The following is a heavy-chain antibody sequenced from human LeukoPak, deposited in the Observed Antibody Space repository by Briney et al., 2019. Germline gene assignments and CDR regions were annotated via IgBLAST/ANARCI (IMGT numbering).Heavy chain of an antibody. CDR1: GGSISSYY. V-gene: IGHV4-59*01. Sequence: PSETLSLTCTVSGGSISSYYWSWIRQPPGKGLEWIGYIYYSGSTNYNPSLKSRVTISVDTSKNQFSLKLSSVTAADTAVYYCARGQGLDAFDIWGQGTMVTVSS. CDR2: IYYSGST. J-gene: IGHJ3*02. D-gene: IGHD3-16*01. CDR3: ARGQGLDAFDI.